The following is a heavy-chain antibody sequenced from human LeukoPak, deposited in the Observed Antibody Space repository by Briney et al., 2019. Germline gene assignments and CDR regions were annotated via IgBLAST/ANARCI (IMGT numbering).Heavy chain of an antibody. Sequence: ASVTVSCKASGYTFTSYAMHWVRQAPGQRLEGMGWINAGNGNTKYSQKFQGRVTITRDTSASTAYMELSSLRSEDTAVYYCARGVRGVIGSPYYYYGMDVWGKGTTVTVSS. V-gene: IGHV1-3*01. CDR3: ARGVRGVIGSPYYYYGMDV. J-gene: IGHJ6*04. CDR2: INAGNGNT. CDR1: GYTFTSYA. D-gene: IGHD3-10*02.